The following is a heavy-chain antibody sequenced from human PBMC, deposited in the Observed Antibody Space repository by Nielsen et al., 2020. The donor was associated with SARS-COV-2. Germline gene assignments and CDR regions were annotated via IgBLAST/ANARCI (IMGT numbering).Heavy chain of an antibody. D-gene: IGHD2-15*01. CDR2: IKQDGSEK. CDR3: ARDLRRATFDY. Sequence: GGSLRLSCAASGFTFSNAWMTWVRQAPGKGLEWVANIKQDGSEKYYVDSVKGRFTISRDNAKNSLYLQMNSLRAEDTAVYYCARDLRRATFDYWGQGTLVTVSS. CDR1: GFTFSNAW. J-gene: IGHJ4*02. V-gene: IGHV3-7*05.